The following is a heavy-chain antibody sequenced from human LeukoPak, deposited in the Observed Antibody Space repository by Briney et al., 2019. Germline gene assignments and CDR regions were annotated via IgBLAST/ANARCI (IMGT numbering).Heavy chain of an antibody. J-gene: IGHJ6*02. V-gene: IGHV5-51*01. CDR2: IYPGDSDT. Sequence: GESLKISCKGSGYSFTSYWIGWVRQMPGKGLEWMGIIYPGDSDTRYSPSFQGQSTISADKSISTAYLQWSSLKASDTAMYYCARVDTAMVYYYYYGMDVWGQGTTVTVSS. CDR3: ARVDTAMVYYYYYGMDV. D-gene: IGHD5-18*01. CDR1: GYSFTSYW.